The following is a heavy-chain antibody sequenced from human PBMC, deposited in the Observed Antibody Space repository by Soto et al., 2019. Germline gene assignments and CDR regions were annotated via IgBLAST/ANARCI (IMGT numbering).Heavy chain of an antibody. CDR1: GYTFTNNA. CDR2: LNAGNSNR. CDR3: ARGYDFVWGSYRSDAFDI. J-gene: IGHJ3*02. D-gene: IGHD3-16*02. V-gene: IGHV1-3*01. Sequence: VQLVQSGAEVKKPGASVKVSCKASGYTFTNNAIHWVRQAPGQRLEWLGWLNAGNSNREYSQKFQGRIITTKDTSASTAYMEPSSLISEDTAVYYCARGYDFVWGSYRSDAFDIWGQGTMVTVSS.